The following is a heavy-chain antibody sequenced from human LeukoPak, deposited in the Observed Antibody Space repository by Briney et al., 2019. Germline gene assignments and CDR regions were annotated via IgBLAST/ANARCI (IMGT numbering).Heavy chain of an antibody. V-gene: IGHV4-59*01. CDR3: AREKVAVAGTGLDY. D-gene: IGHD6-19*01. CDR1: GGSISIYY. Sequence: PSETLSLTCTVSGGSISIYYWSWIRQPPGKGLEWIGYIYDSGSTNYNPSLKSRVTISVDTSKNQFSLKLSSVTAADTAVYYCAREKVAVAGTGLDYWGQGTLVTVSS. CDR2: IYDSGST. J-gene: IGHJ4*02.